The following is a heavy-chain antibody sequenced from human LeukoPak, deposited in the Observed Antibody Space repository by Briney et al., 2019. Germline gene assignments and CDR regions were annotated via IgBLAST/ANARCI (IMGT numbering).Heavy chain of an antibody. V-gene: IGHV1-2*02. Sequence: GASVKVSCKASGYTFTGYYMHWVRQAPGQGLEWMGWINPNSGGTNYAQKFQGRVTMTRDMSISTAYMELSRLRSDDTAVYYCVRDQGSNYVDYWGQGTLVTVSS. J-gene: IGHJ4*02. CDR3: VRDQGSNYVDY. D-gene: IGHD3-10*01. CDR2: INPNSGGT. CDR1: GYTFTGYY.